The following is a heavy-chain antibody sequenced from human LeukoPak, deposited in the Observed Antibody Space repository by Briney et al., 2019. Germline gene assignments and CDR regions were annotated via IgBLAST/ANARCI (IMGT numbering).Heavy chain of an antibody. V-gene: IGHV3-74*01. CDR3: ARDEVDYYDTRYFDY. CDR1: GFTFSSYW. CDR2: INSDGSST. Sequence: GGSLRLSCAASGFTFSSYWMHWVRQAPGKGLVWVSRINSDGSSTSYADSVKGRFTIPRDNAKNTLYLQMNSLRAEDTAVYYCARDEVDYYDTRYFDYWGQGTLVTVSS. J-gene: IGHJ4*02. D-gene: IGHD3-22*01.